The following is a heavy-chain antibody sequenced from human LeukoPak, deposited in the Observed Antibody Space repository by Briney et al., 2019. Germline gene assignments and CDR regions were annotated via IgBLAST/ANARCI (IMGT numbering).Heavy chain of an antibody. CDR2: IYHSGTT. J-gene: IGHJ5*02. D-gene: IGHD3-10*01. Sequence: PSETLSLTCSVSGGSISNNNWWSWVRPSPGKGLEWIGNIYHSGTTHYNPSLKSRATISVDKSKNQFSLKLNSVTAADTAVYYCAIKPPSGWFGTGWLDPWGQGTLVTVSS. CDR1: GGSISNNNW. V-gene: IGHV4-4*02. CDR3: AIKPPSGWFGTGWLDP.